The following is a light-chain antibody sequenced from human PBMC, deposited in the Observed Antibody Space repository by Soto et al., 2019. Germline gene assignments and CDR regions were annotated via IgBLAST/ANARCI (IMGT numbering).Light chain of an antibody. CDR1: QSIRDMY. CDR2: GAS. Sequence: EVVLTQSPGTLSMSPGERDTLSCRASQSIRDMYIAWYQQKPGQAPRLLIYGASTRATGIPDRFSGSGSGTDFTLTIGRLEPADFAVYYCHQYGSSPRTFGQGTKVDIK. V-gene: IGKV3-20*01. J-gene: IGKJ1*01. CDR3: HQYGSSPRT.